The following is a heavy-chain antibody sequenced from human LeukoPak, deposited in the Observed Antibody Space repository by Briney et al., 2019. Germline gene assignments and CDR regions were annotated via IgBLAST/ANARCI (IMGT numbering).Heavy chain of an antibody. CDR2: IIPIFGTA. CDR1: GGTFSSYA. CDR3: ASPILSPRDYMDV. J-gene: IGHJ6*03. V-gene: IGHV1-69*13. Sequence: ASVKVSCKASGGTFSSYAISWVRQAPGQGLEWMGGIIPIFGTANYAQKFQGRVTITADESTSTAYMALSSLRSEDTAVYYCASPILSPRDYMDVWGKGTTVTVSS. D-gene: IGHD3-3*02.